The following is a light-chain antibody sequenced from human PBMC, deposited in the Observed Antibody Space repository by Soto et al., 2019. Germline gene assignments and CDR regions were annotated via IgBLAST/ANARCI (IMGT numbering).Light chain of an antibody. J-gene: IGKJ1*01. CDR3: QQYNNHFSWT. CDR2: DAS. Sequence: DLQMTQSPSTLSASVGDRVTITCRASQSISIWLAWYQQKPGKAPNILIYDASTLVSGVPSRFSGSGSGTEFALTISSLQPDDFATYYCQQYNNHFSWTFGQGTKVDI. V-gene: IGKV1-5*01. CDR1: QSISIW.